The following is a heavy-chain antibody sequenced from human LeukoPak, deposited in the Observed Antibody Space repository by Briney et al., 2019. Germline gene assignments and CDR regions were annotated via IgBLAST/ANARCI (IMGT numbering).Heavy chain of an antibody. J-gene: IGHJ4*02. CDR2: ISSSGSTI. Sequence: GGSLRLSCAASGFTFSDYYMSWIRQAPGKGLEWVSYISSSGSTIYYADSVKGRFTISRDNAKNSLYLQMNSLRAEEAAVYFCAKAPVTSCRGAYCYPFDSWGQGTLVTVSS. V-gene: IGHV3-11*01. D-gene: IGHD2-21*01. CDR3: AKAPVTSCRGAYCYPFDS. CDR1: GFTFSDYY.